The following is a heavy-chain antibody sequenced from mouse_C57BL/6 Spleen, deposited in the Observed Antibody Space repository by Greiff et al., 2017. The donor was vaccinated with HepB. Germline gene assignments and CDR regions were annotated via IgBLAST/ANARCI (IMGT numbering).Heavy chain of an antibody. CDR3: AREYDYLYYFDY. CDR2: IDPSDSET. Sequence: QVQLQQPGAELVRPGSSVKLSCKASGYTFTSYWMHWVKQRPIQGLEWIGNIDPSDSETHYNQKFKDKATLTVDKSSSTAYMQLSSLTSEDSAVYYCAREYDYLYYFDYWGQGTTLTVSS. D-gene: IGHD2-4*01. J-gene: IGHJ2*01. V-gene: IGHV1-52*01. CDR1: GYTFTSYW.